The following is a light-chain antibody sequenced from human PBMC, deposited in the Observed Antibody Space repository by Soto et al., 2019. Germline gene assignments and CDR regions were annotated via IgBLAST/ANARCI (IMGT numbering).Light chain of an antibody. CDR2: GAS. J-gene: IGKJ1*01. Sequence: PEERATRSWRASQSVSSNLAWYQQKPGQAPRLLIYGASTRATGLPARFSGRGSEPECPRTLSNPQSGAFGVYPSQEYTNSPAWTFGEGTKVDIK. V-gene: IGKV3-15*01. CDR3: QEYTNSPAWT. CDR1: QSVSSN.